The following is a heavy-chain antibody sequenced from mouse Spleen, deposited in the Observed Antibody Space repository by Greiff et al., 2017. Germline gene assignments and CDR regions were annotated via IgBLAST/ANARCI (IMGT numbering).Heavy chain of an antibody. CDR1: GFNINDYY. D-gene: IGHD2-4*01. CDR2: IDPENGDT. J-gene: IGHJ3*01. Sequence: EVQLQQSGAELVRSGASVKLSCTASGFNINDYYMHWVKQRPEQGLEWIGWIDPENGDTEYAPKFQGKATMTADTSSNTAYLQLSSLTSEDTAVYYCNGITTAWFAYWGQGTLVTVSA. CDR3: NGITTAWFAY. V-gene: IGHV14-4*02.